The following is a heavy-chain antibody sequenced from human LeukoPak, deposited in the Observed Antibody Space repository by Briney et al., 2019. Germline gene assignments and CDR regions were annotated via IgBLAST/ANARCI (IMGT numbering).Heavy chain of an antibody. Sequence: SETLSLTCTVSGGSISSYYWSWIRQPPGKGLEGIGYIYYSGSTNYNPSLKSRVTISVDTSKNQFSLKLSSVTAADTAVYYCASAKYYDFWSGYYLFDYWGQGTLVTVSS. D-gene: IGHD3-3*01. V-gene: IGHV4-59*01. J-gene: IGHJ4*02. CDR2: IYYSGST. CDR3: ASAKYYDFWSGYYLFDY. CDR1: GGSISSYY.